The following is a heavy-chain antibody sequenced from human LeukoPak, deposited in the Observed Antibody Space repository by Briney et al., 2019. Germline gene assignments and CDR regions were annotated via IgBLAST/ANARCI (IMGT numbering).Heavy chain of an antibody. CDR2: ISSSSSSYI. CDR1: GFTFSSYS. CDR3: ARAGLGYCSSTSCYGGGYYFDY. V-gene: IGHV3-21*01. J-gene: IGHJ4*02. D-gene: IGHD2-2*01. Sequence: GGSLRLSCAASGFTFSSYSMNWVRQAPGKGLEWVSSISSSSSSYIYYADSVKGRFTISRDNAKNSLYLQMNSLRAEDTAVYYCARAGLGYCSSTSCYGGGYYFDYWGQGTLVTVSS.